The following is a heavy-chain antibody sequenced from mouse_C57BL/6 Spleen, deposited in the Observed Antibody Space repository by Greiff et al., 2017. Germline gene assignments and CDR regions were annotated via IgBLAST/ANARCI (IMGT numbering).Heavy chain of an antibody. CDR1: GYTFTSYW. Sequence: QVQLQQPGAELVKPGASVKVSCKASGYTFTSYWMHWVKQRPGQGLEWIGRIHPSDSDTNYNQKFKGKATLTVDKSSSKAYMQLSSLTSEDSAVYYCAIQGIRSYGSSLAWFAYWGQGTLVTVSA. CDR3: AIQGIRSYGSSLAWFAY. J-gene: IGHJ3*01. V-gene: IGHV1-74*01. D-gene: IGHD1-1*01. CDR2: IHPSDSDT.